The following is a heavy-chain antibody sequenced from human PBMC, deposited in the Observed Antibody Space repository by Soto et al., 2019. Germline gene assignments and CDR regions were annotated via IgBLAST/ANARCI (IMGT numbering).Heavy chain of an antibody. V-gene: IGHV3-30-3*01. CDR3: ASLAVGEELLVSEYFQH. J-gene: IGHJ1*01. D-gene: IGHD1-26*01. CDR1: GFTFSSYA. CDR2: ISYDGSNK. Sequence: GGSLRLSCAASGFTFSSYAMHWVRQAPGKGLEWVAVISYDGSNKYYADSVKGRFTISRDNSKNTLYLQMNSLRAEDTAVYYCASLAVGEELLVSEYFQHWGQGTLVTVSS.